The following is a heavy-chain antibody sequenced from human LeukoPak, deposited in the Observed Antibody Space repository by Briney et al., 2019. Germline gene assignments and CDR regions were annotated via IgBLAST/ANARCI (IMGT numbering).Heavy chain of an antibody. V-gene: IGHV3-74*01. CDR2: INTDGSST. J-gene: IGHJ4*02. D-gene: IGHD4-17*01. Sequence: GGSLRLSCAASGFTLSSYWMHWVRQAPGKGLVWVSRINTDGSSTSYADSVKGRFTVSRDNAKNTLYLQMNSLRVEDTAVYYCARDQGTVTTWDYWGQGTLVTVSS. CDR1: GFTLSSYW. CDR3: ARDQGTVTTWDY.